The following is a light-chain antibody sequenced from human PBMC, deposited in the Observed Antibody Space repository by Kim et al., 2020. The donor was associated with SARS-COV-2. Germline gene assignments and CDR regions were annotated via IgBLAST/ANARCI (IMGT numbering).Light chain of an antibody. CDR3: QQSSGA. CDR2: AAS. J-gene: IGKJ1*01. CDR1: QNIGNY. Sequence: IQMTQSPSSLSALVGDRVTITCRASQNIGNYLNWYQQKPGKAHKLLIYAASILQSGVPARFSGSGSGTDFTLTISSLQPEDFATYYCQQSSGAFGQGTKVDIK. V-gene: IGKV1-39*01.